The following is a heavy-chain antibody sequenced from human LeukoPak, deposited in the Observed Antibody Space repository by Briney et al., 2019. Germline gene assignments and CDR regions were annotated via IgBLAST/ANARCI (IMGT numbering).Heavy chain of an antibody. D-gene: IGHD4-17*01. J-gene: IGHJ3*02. CDR1: GGSISSYY. CDR2: IYYSGST. CDR3: ARDRWATVYAFDI. V-gene: IGHV4-59*01. Sequence: KPSETLSLTCTVSGGSISSYYWSWIRQPPGKGLEWIGYIYYSGSTNYNPSLKSRVTISVDTSKNQFSLKLSSVTAADTAVYYCARDRWATVYAFDIWGQGTMVTVSS.